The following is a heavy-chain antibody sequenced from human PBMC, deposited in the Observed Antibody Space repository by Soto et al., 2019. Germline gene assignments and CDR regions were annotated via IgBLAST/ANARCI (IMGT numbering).Heavy chain of an antibody. J-gene: IGHJ3*02. Sequence: QLQLQESGPGLVKPSETLSLTCTVSGGSISSSSYYWGWIRQPPGKGLEWIGSIYYSGSTYYNPSRKSRVTISVDTSKNQFSLKLSSVTAADTAVYYCASVREYSGAFDIWGQGTMVTVSS. CDR2: IYYSGST. V-gene: IGHV4-39*01. D-gene: IGHD5-12*01. CDR1: GGSISSSSYY. CDR3: ASVREYSGAFDI.